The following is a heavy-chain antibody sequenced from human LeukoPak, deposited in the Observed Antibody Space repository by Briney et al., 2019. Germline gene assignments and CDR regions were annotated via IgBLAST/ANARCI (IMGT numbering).Heavy chain of an antibody. CDR2: INHSGST. CDR3: ARETMVRGAFLFDY. V-gene: IGHV4-34*01. CDR1: GGSFSGYY. Sequence: PSETLSLTCAVYGGSFSGYYWSWIRQPPGKGLEWIGEINHSGSTNYNPSLKSRVTISVDTSKNQFSLKLSSVTAADTAVYYCARETMVRGAFLFDYWGQGTLVTVSS. D-gene: IGHD3-10*01. J-gene: IGHJ4*02.